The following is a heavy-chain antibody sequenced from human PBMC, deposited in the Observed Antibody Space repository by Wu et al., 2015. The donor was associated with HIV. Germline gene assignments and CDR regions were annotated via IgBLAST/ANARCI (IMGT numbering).Heavy chain of an antibody. Sequence: QVQLQESGPGLVKPSETLSLTCTVSGGSISSYYWSWIRQPPGKGLEWIGYIYYSGSTNYNPSLKSRVTISVDTSKNQFSLKLSSVTAADTAVYYCARPRRYGDAFDIWGQGTMVTVSS. CDR1: GGSISSYY. J-gene: IGHJ3*02. V-gene: IGHV4-59*01. D-gene: IGHD1-1*01. CDR3: ARPRRYGDAFDI. CDR2: IYYSGST.